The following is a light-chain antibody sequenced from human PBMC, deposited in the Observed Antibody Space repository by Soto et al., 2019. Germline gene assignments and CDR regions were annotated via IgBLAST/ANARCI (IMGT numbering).Light chain of an antibody. Sequence: EIVLTQSPGTLSLSPGERATLSCRASQSVSSSYLAWYQQKPGQAPRLLIYGASSRATGIPDRFSGSGSGTDLTLTISRLEPEDLAVYYGQQYGSSPSLTFGHGTKVDIK. J-gene: IGKJ3*01. CDR2: GAS. V-gene: IGKV3-20*01. CDR3: QQYGSSPSLT. CDR1: QSVSSSY.